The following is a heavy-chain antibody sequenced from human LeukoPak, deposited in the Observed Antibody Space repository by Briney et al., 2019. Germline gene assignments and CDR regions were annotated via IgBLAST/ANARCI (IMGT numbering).Heavy chain of an antibody. CDR3: AGMGSWANRAYDY. CDR1: GFSFSNFD. D-gene: IGHD1-14*01. J-gene: IGHJ4*02. Sequence: GASLRLSCAASGFSFSNFDMSWVRQAPGKGLEWVSFINSGSRTIYYADSVKGRFTISRDNAKNSLYLQMNSLRDEDTAVYYCAGMGSWANRAYDYWGQGTLATVSS. V-gene: IGHV3-48*02. CDR2: INSGSRTI.